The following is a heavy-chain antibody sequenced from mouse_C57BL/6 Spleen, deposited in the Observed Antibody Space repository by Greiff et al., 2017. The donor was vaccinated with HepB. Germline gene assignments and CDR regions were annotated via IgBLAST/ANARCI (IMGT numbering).Heavy chain of an antibody. V-gene: IGHV1-61*01. CDR3: ARRGRLGPLFAY. CDR2: IYPSDSET. Sequence: QVQLQQPGAELVRPGSSVKLSCKASGYTFTSYWMDWVKQRPGQGLELIGNIYPSDSETHYNQKFKDKATLTVDKSSSTAYMQLSSLTSEDSAVYYCARRGRLGPLFAYWGQGTLVTVSA. J-gene: IGHJ3*01. CDR1: GYTFTSYW. D-gene: IGHD4-1*01.